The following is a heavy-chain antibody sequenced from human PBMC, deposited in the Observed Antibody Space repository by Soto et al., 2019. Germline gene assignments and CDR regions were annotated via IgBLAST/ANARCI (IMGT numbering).Heavy chain of an antibody. V-gene: IGHV3-30*18. CDR1: GFTFSSYG. D-gene: IGHD1-26*01. CDR2: ISYDGSNK. J-gene: IGHJ4*02. CDR3: AKDLWELAYSFDY. Sequence: QVQLGESGGGVVQPGRSLRLSCAASGFTFSSYGMHWVRQAPGKGLEWVAVISYDGSNKYYADSVKGRFTISRDNSKNTLYLQMNSLRAEDTAVYYCAKDLWELAYSFDYWGQGTLVTVSS.